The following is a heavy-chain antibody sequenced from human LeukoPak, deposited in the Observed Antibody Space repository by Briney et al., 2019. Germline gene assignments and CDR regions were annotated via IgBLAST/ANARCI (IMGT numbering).Heavy chain of an antibody. CDR1: GGSFSGYY. CDR2: INHSGST. J-gene: IGHJ4*02. CDR3: ARSLSTYITMIVANNFDY. D-gene: IGHD3-22*01. V-gene: IGHV4-34*01. Sequence: SETLSLTCAVYGGSFSGYYWSWIRQPPGKGLEWIGEINHSGSTNYNPSLKSRVTISVDTSKNQFSLKLSSVTAADTAVYYCARSLSTYITMIVANNFDYWGQGTLVTVSS.